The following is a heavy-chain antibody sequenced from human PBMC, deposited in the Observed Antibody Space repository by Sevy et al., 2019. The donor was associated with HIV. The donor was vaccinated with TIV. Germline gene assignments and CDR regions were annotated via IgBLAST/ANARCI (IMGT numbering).Heavy chain of an antibody. D-gene: IGHD3-10*01. CDR1: GYTFTSYD. J-gene: IGHJ6*03. CDR2: MNPNRGNT. Sequence: ASVKVSCKASGYTFTSYDINWVRQATGQGLEWMGWMNPNRGNTGYAQKFQGRVTITRNTSISTAYMELSSLRSEDTAVYYCARGVMVRGATYYYYYMDVWGKGTTVTVSS. CDR3: ARGVMVRGATYYYYYMDV. V-gene: IGHV1-8*03.